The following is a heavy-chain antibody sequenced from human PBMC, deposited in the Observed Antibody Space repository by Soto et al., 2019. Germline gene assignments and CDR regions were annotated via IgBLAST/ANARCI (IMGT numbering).Heavy chain of an antibody. J-gene: IGHJ4*02. V-gene: IGHV4-34*01. Sequence: SETLSLTCAVYGGSFSGYYWSWVRQPPGKGLEWIGEINHSGSTNYNPSLKSRVTISVDTSKNQFSLKLSSVTAADTAVYYCARGGGYYDILTGYSDFDYWGQGTLVTVSS. CDR1: GGSFSGYY. CDR3: ARGGGYYDILTGYSDFDY. CDR2: INHSGST. D-gene: IGHD3-9*01.